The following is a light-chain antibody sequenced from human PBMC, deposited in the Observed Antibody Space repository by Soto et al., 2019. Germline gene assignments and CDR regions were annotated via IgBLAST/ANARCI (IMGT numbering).Light chain of an antibody. V-gene: IGKV3-20*01. CDR2: GAS. CDR1: QSITGNY. Sequence: DIVLTQSPGTLSLSPGDRATLSGRASQSITGNYLAWHQQKPGQPPKLLIYGASTRAPGVPDRFNGSGSGTDFTLTISRLEADDVAVYHCHQYGSSVRAFGQGTKLEIK. J-gene: IGKJ1*01. CDR3: HQYGSSVRA.